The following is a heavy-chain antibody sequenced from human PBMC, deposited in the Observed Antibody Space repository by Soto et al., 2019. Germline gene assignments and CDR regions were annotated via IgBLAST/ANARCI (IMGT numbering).Heavy chain of an antibody. CDR3: TITRGDPQLHGLGY. CDR1: GYSISSGNW. Sequence: SETLSLTCAVSGYSISSGNWWGWIRQPPGEGLEWIGYIYYTGTTYYNPSLKSRVTMSVDTSKNQFSLRLSSVTAVDTAIYYCTITRGDPQLHGLGYWAHGTPVPVS. J-gene: IGHJ4*01. D-gene: IGHD3-10*01. CDR2: IYYTGTT. V-gene: IGHV4-28*01.